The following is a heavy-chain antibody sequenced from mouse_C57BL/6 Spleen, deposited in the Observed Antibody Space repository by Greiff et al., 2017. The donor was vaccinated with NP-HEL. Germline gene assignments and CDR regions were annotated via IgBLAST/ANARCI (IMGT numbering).Heavy chain of an antibody. J-gene: IGHJ2*01. CDR2: ISGGGGNT. D-gene: IGHD1-1*01. CDR3: ARQESITTVVAHFDY. CDR1: GFTFSSYT. Sequence: DVQLVESGGGLVKPGGSLKLSCAASGFTFSSYTMSWVRQTPEKRLEWVATISGGGGNTYYPDSVKGRFTISRDNAKNTLYLQMSSLRSEDTALYYCARQESITTVVAHFDYWGQGTTLTVSS. V-gene: IGHV5-9*01.